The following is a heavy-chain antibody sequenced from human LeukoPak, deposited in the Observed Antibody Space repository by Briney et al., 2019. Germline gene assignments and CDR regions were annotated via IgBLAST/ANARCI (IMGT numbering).Heavy chain of an antibody. CDR2: IKQDGSDR. D-gene: IGHD6-19*01. J-gene: IGHJ4*02. CDR3: VRNLAVAGTCFDA. Sequence: GGSLRLSCAASGFTFRNYWMSWVRQAPGTGLEWVANIKQDGSDRNYVTSVRGRFTISRDNAESSLYLQMNSLRAEDTAVYYCVRNLAVAGTCFDAWGQGTLVTVSS. V-gene: IGHV3-7*03. CDR1: GFTFRNYW.